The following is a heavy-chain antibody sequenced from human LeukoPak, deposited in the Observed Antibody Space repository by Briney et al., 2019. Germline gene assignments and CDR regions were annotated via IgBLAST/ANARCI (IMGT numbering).Heavy chain of an antibody. CDR3: ARIFDRDI. J-gene: IGHJ3*02. D-gene: IGHD3-3*01. V-gene: IGHV4-4*07. CDR1: GGPIRNSY. Sequence: SETLSLICTVSGGPIRNSYWSWVRHSAGTGMQWIGRIHGTLGSTNYNPSLKSRVVMSLDTSSNQFSLRLSAMSAADTATYYCARIFDRDIWGQGTLVTVSP. CDR2: IHGTLGST.